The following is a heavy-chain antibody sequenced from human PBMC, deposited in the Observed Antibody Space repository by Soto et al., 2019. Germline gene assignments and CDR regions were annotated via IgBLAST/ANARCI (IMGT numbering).Heavy chain of an antibody. Sequence: ASVKVSCKASGYTFTSYDINWVRQATGQGLEWMGWMNPNSGNTGYAQKFQGRVTMTRNTSISTAYMELGSLRSEDTAVYYCAADFRNSWYYSYSYMDVWGKETTLTVSS. CDR1: GYTFTSYD. CDR3: AADFRNSWYYSYSYMDV. CDR2: MNPNSGNT. V-gene: IGHV1-8*01. D-gene: IGHD3-3*01. J-gene: IGHJ6*03.